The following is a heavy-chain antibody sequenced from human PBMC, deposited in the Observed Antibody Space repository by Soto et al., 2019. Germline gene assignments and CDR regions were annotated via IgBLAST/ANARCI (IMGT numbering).Heavy chain of an antibody. CDR3: ARTYYDILTGYPFLDY. CDR1: GGSFSGYY. D-gene: IGHD3-9*01. V-gene: IGHV4-34*01. CDR2: INHSGST. Sequence: ETLSRACAVYGGSFSGYYRSWIRQPPGKGLEWIGEINHSGSTNYNPSLNIRVTISVDTSKNQFSLKLSSVTAADTAVYYCARTYYDILTGYPFLDYWGQGTLVTVSS. J-gene: IGHJ4*02.